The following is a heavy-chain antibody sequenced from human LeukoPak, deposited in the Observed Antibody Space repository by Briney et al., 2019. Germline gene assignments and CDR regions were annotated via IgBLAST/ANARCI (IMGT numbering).Heavy chain of an antibody. Sequence: SGGSLRLSCVVSGFSFGSYPMSWVRQAPGKGLEWVSVISETGDVTHYADSMKGRFTISRNSIKNTLNLQMNSLRAEDTAIYYCARDSSHYLGSSDYWGQGTLVTVSS. CDR2: ISETGDVT. CDR1: GFSFGSYP. D-gene: IGHD6-6*01. V-gene: IGHV3-23*01. J-gene: IGHJ4*02. CDR3: ARDSSHYLGSSDY.